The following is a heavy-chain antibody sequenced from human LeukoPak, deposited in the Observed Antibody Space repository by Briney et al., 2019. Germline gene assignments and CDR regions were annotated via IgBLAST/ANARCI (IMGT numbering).Heavy chain of an antibody. D-gene: IGHD3-3*01. Sequence: GASVKVSCKASGYTFTSYGISWVRQAPGQGLEWMGWISAYNGNTNYAQKLQGRVTMTTDTSTSTAYMELRSLRSADTAVYYCARLPRFSDLGYFDYWGQGTLVTVSS. CDR2: ISAYNGNT. J-gene: IGHJ4*02. CDR3: ARLPRFSDLGYFDY. CDR1: GYTFTSYG. V-gene: IGHV1-18*01.